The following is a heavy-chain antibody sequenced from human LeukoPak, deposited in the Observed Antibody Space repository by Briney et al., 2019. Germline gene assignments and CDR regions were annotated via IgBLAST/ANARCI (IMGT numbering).Heavy chain of an antibody. D-gene: IGHD3-22*01. Sequence: GGSLRLSCAASGFTFSSYSMNWVRQAPGKGLEWVSYISSSSSTIYYADSVKGRFTISRDNAKNSLYLQMNSLRAEDTAVYYCANVYYDSSGYPGFDYWGQGTLVTVSS. CDR1: GFTFSSYS. CDR3: ANVYYDSSGYPGFDY. J-gene: IGHJ4*02. V-gene: IGHV3-48*01. CDR2: ISSSSSTI.